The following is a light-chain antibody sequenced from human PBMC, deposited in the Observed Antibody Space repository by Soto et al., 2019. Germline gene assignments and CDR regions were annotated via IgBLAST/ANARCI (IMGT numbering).Light chain of an antibody. J-gene: IGLJ1*01. V-gene: IGLV2-14*01. CDR2: EVS. CDR1: SRDVGAYNY. Sequence: QSALTQPASVSGSPGQSITISCTGTSRDVGAYNYVSWYQQHPGNAPKLMIYEVSNRPSGVSIRFSGSKSGNTASLTISGLQAEDEADYFCSSYTVSSTYVFGTGTKLTVL. CDR3: SSYTVSSTYV.